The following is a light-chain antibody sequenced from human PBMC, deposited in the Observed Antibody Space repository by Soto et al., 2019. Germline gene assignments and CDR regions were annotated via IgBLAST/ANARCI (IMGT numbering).Light chain of an antibody. J-gene: IGLJ1*01. Sequence: QSVLTQPASVSGSPGQSITISCTGTSSDVGGYDYVSWYQQHPGKAPKLMIYEVSNRPSGVSSRFSGSKSGNTASLTISGLQADDEADYYCSSYTSSSTLFGTGTKVT. CDR2: EVS. CDR1: SSDVGGYDY. CDR3: SSYTSSSTL. V-gene: IGLV2-14*01.